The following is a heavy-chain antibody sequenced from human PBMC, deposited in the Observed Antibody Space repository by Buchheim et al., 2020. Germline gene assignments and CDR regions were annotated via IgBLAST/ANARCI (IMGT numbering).Heavy chain of an antibody. CDR2: TSGSDGAT. Sequence: EAQLLESGGGLVQPGGSLRLSCAASGFSFSTYPMAWVRQAPGKGLEWVSATSGSDGATYYADSVKGRFTISRDNSKNTLSLQMNSLRAEDTAVYYCAKSIVVPAAYNGVFDHWGQGAL. CDR1: GFSFSTYP. CDR3: AKSIVVPAAYNGVFDH. V-gene: IGHV3-23*01. J-gene: IGHJ4*02. D-gene: IGHD2-2*01.